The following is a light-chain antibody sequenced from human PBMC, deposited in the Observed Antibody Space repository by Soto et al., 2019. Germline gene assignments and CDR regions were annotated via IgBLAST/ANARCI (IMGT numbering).Light chain of an antibody. J-gene: IGKJ4*01. CDR2: DAS. CDR1: QSISVN. CDR3: QQYNNWPLT. V-gene: IGKV3-15*01. Sequence: EIVMTQSPATLSVSPGGRATLSCRASQSISVNLAWYQHKPGQTPRLLIYDASTRATGIPARFSGSGSGTEFTLTISSLQSEDFAVYYCQQYNNWPLTFGGGTKVDIK.